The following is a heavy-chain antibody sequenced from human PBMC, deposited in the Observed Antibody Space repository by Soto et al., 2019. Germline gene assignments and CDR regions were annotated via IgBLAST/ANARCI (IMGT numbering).Heavy chain of an antibody. CDR2: ISGSGGST. CDR3: ANGGPLWDSSGYYRPWGDAFDI. D-gene: IGHD3-22*01. V-gene: IGHV3-23*01. Sequence: EVQLLESGGGLVQPGGSLRLSCAASGFTFSSYAMSWVRQAPGKGLEWVSAISGSGGSTYYADSVKGRFTISRDNSKNTLYLQRNSLRAEDTAVYYCANGGPLWDSSGYYRPWGDAFDIWGQGTMVTVSS. J-gene: IGHJ3*02. CDR1: GFTFSSYA.